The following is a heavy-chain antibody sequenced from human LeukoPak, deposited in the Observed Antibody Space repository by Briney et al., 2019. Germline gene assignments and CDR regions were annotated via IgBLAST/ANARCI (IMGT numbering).Heavy chain of an antibody. V-gene: IGHV3-66*01. J-gene: IGHJ4*02. CDR2: IYSGGST. CDR3: ARDRIAAVWSRVAFDY. D-gene: IGHD6-13*01. Sequence: GGSLRLSCAASGFTVSSNYMSWVRQAPGKGLEWVSVIYSGGSTYYADSVKGRFTISRDNSKNTLYLQMNSLRAEDTAVYYCARDRIAAVWSRVAFDYWGQGTLVTVSS. CDR1: GFTVSSNY.